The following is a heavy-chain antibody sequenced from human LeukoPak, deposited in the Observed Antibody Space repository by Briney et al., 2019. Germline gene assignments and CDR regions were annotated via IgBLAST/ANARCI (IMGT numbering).Heavy chain of an antibody. CDR3: ARPSPPGDGYNPPDH. CDR1: GFSFRDYP. Sequence: GGSLRLSCEAAGFSFRDYPMGWVRRASGKRLEWVSGISAGADVIFYADSMKGRITISRDNSKNTLFLQMNNLRSEDTAVYFCARPSPPGDGYNPPDHWGQGTLVTVSS. J-gene: IGHJ4*02. D-gene: IGHD5-24*01. CDR2: ISAGADVI. V-gene: IGHV3-23*01.